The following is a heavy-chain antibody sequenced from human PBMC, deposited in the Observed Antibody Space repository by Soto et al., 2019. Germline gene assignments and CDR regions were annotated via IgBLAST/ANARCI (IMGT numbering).Heavy chain of an antibody. CDR1: GGTFSSYA. V-gene: IGHV1-69*01. CDR2: IIPISGTA. D-gene: IGHD2-2*01. CDR3: ASSQGSSTSLEIYYYYYYGMDV. Sequence: QVQLVQSGAEVKKPGSSVKVSCKASGGTFSSYAISWVRQAPGQGLEWMGGIIPISGTANYAQKFQGRVTITADESTSTAYIELSSLKSEDTDVYYCASSQGSSTSLEIYYYYYYGMDVWGQGTTVTVSS. J-gene: IGHJ6*02.